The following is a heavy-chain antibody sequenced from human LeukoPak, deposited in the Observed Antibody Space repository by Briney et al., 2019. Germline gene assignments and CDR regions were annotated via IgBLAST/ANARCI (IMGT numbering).Heavy chain of an antibody. J-gene: IGHJ6*03. CDR1: GGSISSSSYY. Sequence: SSETLSLTCTVSGGSISSSSYYWGWIRQPPGKGLEWIGSIYYSGSTYYNPSLKSRVTISVDTSKNQFSLKLSSVTAADTAVYYCAISNYDFWSGEQDYMDVWGKGTTVTVSS. V-gene: IGHV4-39*07. D-gene: IGHD3-3*01. CDR2: IYYSGST. CDR3: AISNYDFWSGEQDYMDV.